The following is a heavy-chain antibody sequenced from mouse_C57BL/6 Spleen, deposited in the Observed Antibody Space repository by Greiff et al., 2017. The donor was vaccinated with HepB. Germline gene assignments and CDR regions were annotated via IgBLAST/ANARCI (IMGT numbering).Heavy chain of an antibody. CDR2: IYIGNGYT. Sequence: EVQLQQSGAELVRPGSSVKMSCKTSGYTFTSYGINWVKQRPGQGLEWIGYIYIGNGYTEYNAKFKGKATLTSDTSSSTAYMQLSSLTSEDSAIYFCARCAYYSNWDYAMDYWGQGTSVTVSS. V-gene: IGHV1-58*01. CDR1: GYTFTSYG. J-gene: IGHJ4*01. CDR3: ARCAYYSNWDYAMDY. D-gene: IGHD2-5*01.